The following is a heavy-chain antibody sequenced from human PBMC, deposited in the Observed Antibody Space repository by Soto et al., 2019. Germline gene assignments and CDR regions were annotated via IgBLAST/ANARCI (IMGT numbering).Heavy chain of an antibody. CDR3: ARGASSSPSYYYYGMDV. CDR1: GDSVSSNSAA. D-gene: IGHD6-6*01. Sequence: SQTLSLTCAISGDSVSSNSAAWNWIRKSPSRGLEWLGRTYYRSKWYNDYAVSVKSRITINPDTSKNQFSLQLNSVTPEDTAVYYCARGASSSPSYYYYGMDVWGQGITVTVSS. CDR2: TYYRSKWYN. J-gene: IGHJ6*02. V-gene: IGHV6-1*01.